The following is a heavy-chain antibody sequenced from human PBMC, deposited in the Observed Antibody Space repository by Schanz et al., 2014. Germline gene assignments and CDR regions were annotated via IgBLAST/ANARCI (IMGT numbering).Heavy chain of an antibody. D-gene: IGHD3-3*01. CDR1: GFTFADYY. CDR3: ARYGFRKFGVVYGLAV. Sequence: QVQLLESGGGLFKPGGSLRLSCAGSGFTFADYYMTWIRQAPGKGLEWISYVSSYDTTVSYADSVKGRFTISRDNAKNSVYLQMHSLRVEDTAVYYCARYGFRKFGVVYGLAVWGQGTTVTVS. V-gene: IGHV3-11*01. CDR2: VSSYDTTV. J-gene: IGHJ6*02.